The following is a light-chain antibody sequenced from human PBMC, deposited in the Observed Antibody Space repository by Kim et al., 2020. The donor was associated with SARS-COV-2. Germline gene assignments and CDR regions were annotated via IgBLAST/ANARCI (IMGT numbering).Light chain of an antibody. CDR2: KAS. CDR1: QSISGW. Sequence: DIQMTQSPSTLSASVGDRVTITCRASQSISGWLAWYQQKPGKAPKLLIYKASTLESGVPSRFSGSGSGTDFTLTISSLQPDDFATYYCQQYNTYRTFGQGTKVDIK. J-gene: IGKJ1*01. CDR3: QQYNTYRT. V-gene: IGKV1-5*03.